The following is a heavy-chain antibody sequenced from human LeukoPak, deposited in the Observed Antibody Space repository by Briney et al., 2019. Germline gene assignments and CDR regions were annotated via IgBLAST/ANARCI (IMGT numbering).Heavy chain of an antibody. CDR3: VRKNRDFNAAFDI. CDR1: GFSVTGNY. D-gene: IGHD1-14*01. CDR2: SYSDTNT. Sequence: GGSLRLSCAASGFSVTGNYMSWVRQAPGKGLEWVSISYSDTNTNYADSVKGRFTISRDTSQNTLSLQMNSLRAEDTAVYYCVRKNRDFNAAFDIWGQGTVVTVSA. V-gene: IGHV3-53*01. J-gene: IGHJ3*02.